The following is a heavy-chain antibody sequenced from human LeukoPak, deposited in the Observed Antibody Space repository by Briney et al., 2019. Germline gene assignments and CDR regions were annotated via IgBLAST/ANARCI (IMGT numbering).Heavy chain of an antibody. D-gene: IGHD3-22*01. Sequence: SESLSLTRAVYGGPYRSCYWRGTPGPPGRGWEWRGEINHGGGTNYNTSLKSRVTVSGDTSNNQFSLKRSSVTAADTAVYYCARGAYYDSSGYYFDYWGQQTLDTVSS. CDR2: INHGGGT. CDR1: GGPYRSCY. J-gene: IGHJ4*02. CDR3: ARGAYYDSSGYYFDY. V-gene: IGHV4-34*01.